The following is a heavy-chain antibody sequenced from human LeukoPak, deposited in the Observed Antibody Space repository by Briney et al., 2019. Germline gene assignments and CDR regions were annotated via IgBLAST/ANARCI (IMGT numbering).Heavy chain of an antibody. D-gene: IGHD2-15*01. CDR3: ARLRADIVVVVAATPRFDY. CDR1: GGSISSGSYS. V-gene: IGHV4-30-2*01. J-gene: IGHJ4*02. Sequence: SETLSLTCAVSGGSISSGSYSWSWIRQPPGKGLEWIGYIYPKGSTYYNPSLKSRVTISVDTSKNQFSLKLSSVTAADTAVYYCARLRADIVVVVAATPRFDYWGQGTLVTVSS. CDR2: IYPKGST.